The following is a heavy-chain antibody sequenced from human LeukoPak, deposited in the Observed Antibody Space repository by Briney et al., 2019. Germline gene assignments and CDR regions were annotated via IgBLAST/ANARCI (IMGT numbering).Heavy chain of an antibody. CDR3: TTGYCSGGSCSASPDY. J-gene: IGHJ4*02. Sequence: PGGSLRLSCTASGFTFGDYAMSWVRQAPGKGLEWVGFIRSKTYGGTTEYAASVKGRFTISRDDSKSIAYLQMNSLKTEDIAVYYCTTGYCSGGSCSASPDYWGQGTLVTVSS. V-gene: IGHV3-49*04. CDR1: GFTFGDYA. CDR2: IRSKTYGGTT. D-gene: IGHD2-15*01.